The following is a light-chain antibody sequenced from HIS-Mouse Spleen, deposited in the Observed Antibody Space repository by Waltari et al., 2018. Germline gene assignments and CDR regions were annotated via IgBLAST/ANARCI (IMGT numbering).Light chain of an antibody. Sequence: DIQLTQSPSFLSASVGDRVTITCRASQGISSYLAWYQQKPGKAPKLLIYAASTLQSGVPSRFSGSGFGTEFTLTISSLQPEDFATYYCQQLNSYPPTFGQGTKVDIK. CDR2: AAS. CDR3: QQLNSYPPT. J-gene: IGKJ1*01. V-gene: IGKV1-9*01. CDR1: QGISSY.